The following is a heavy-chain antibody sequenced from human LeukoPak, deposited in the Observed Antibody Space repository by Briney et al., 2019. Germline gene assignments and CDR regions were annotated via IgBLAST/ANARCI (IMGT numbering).Heavy chain of an antibody. CDR2: ISGSGDST. CDR1: GFTFSSYA. Sequence: GGSLRLSCAASGFTFSSYAMSWVRQAPGKGLEWVSAISGSGDSTYYADSVKGRFTISRDNSKNTLYLQMNSLRAEDTAVYYCAKEDPNDYVWGSYRYMDYWGQGTLVTVSS. D-gene: IGHD3-16*02. J-gene: IGHJ4*02. V-gene: IGHV3-23*01. CDR3: AKEDPNDYVWGSYRYMDY.